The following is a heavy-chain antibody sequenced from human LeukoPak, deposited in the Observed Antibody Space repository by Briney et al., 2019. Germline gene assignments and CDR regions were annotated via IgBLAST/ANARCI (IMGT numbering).Heavy chain of an antibody. Sequence: GASVKVSCKASGYTFTSYDINWVRQATGQGLEWMGMINPSGGSTIYAQQFQGRVTITRDMSTTTVYVEVSSLGSEDTAVYYCARGLYGAYVKLDYWGQGTLVTVSS. D-gene: IGHD4/OR15-4a*01. CDR1: GYTFTSYD. CDR3: ARGLYGAYVKLDY. J-gene: IGHJ4*02. CDR2: INPSGGST. V-gene: IGHV1-46*01.